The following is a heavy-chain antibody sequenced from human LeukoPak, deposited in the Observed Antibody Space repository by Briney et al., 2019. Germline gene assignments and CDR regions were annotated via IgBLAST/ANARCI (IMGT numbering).Heavy chain of an antibody. Sequence: GGSLRLSCAASGFTFSSYAMTWVRQAPGKGLEWVSAISGNSGSTYYADSVKGRFTISRDNSMNTLYLQMNSLRAEDTGVYYCAKDLVRGVIIPLHYFDYWGQGTLVTVSS. V-gene: IGHV3-23*01. CDR2: ISGNSGST. CDR3: AKDLVRGVIIPLHYFDY. CDR1: GFTFSSYA. J-gene: IGHJ4*02. D-gene: IGHD3-10*01.